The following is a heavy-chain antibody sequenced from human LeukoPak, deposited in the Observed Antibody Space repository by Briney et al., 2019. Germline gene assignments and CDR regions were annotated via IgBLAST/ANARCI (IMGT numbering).Heavy chain of an antibody. CDR3: VKDPYGDYLRYLDY. D-gene: IGHD4-17*01. CDR1: GFTFSTYG. V-gene: IGHV3-30*02. J-gene: IGHJ4*02. CDR2: IRYDGGNK. Sequence: GGSLRLSCAASGFTFSTYGMHWVRQAPGKGLEWVSLIRYDGGNKYYADSVKGRFTISRDNSKNTLYLHMNSLSAEDTAVYYCVKDPYGDYLRYLDYWGQGTLVTVSS.